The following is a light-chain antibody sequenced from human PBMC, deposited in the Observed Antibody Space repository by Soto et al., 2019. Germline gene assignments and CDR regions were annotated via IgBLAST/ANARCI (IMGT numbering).Light chain of an antibody. CDR2: DAS. J-gene: IGKJ4*01. Sequence: EMVMTQSPVTLSLSPGERATLSCRASQSVSSKLVWYQQKPGQAPRLLIYDASNRSTGIPARFSGSGSGTEFSLTISSLQSEDFAVYYCQQRYNWPLNFGGGTKVEIK. V-gene: IGKV3-15*01. CDR3: QQRYNWPLN. CDR1: QSVSSK.